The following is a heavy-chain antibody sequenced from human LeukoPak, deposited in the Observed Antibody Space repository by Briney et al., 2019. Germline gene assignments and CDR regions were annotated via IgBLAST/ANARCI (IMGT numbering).Heavy chain of an antibody. CDR2: ISYDGSSK. CDR1: GFTFTSYA. V-gene: IGHV3-30-3*01. CDR3: ARDRYAAARGGYFDN. J-gene: IGHJ4*02. Sequence: GGSLRLSCAASGFTFTSYAMHWVRQAPGKGLEWVAVISYDGSSKYYADSVKGRFTISRDSSKDTVFLQINSLRTEDTAVYYCARDRYAAARGGYFDNWGQGTLVTISS. D-gene: IGHD3-9*01.